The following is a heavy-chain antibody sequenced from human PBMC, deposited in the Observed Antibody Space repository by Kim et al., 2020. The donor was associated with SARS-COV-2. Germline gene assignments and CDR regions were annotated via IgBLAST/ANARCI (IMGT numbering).Heavy chain of an antibody. CDR2: INAGNGNT. D-gene: IGHD5-18*01. Sequence: ASVKVSCKASGYTFTSYAMHWVRQAPGQRLEWMGWINAGNGNTKYSQKFQGRVTITRDTSASTAYMELSSLRSEDTAVYYCAREKVRWLQLWPTLVYWGQGTLVTVSS. J-gene: IGHJ4*02. CDR1: GYTFTSYA. CDR3: AREKVRWLQLWPTLVY. V-gene: IGHV1-3*01.